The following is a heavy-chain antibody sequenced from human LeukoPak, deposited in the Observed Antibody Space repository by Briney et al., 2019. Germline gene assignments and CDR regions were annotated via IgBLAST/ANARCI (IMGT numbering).Heavy chain of an antibody. CDR3: ARHSSSAWYYYFDY. Sequence: SQTLSLTCTVSGGSISNSNYYWGWIRQPPGKGLEWIGGAYYSGTTYYSPSLKSRVTISVDTSRNHFSLNLNSVTAADTAVYYCARHSSSAWYYYFDYWGQGSFVTVSS. CDR2: AYYSGTT. J-gene: IGHJ4*02. CDR1: GGSISNSNYY. D-gene: IGHD6-19*01. V-gene: IGHV4-39*01.